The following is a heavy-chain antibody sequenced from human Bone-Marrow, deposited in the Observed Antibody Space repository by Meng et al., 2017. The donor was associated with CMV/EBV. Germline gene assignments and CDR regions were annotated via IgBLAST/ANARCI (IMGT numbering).Heavy chain of an antibody. CDR3: ARDLGSAFDI. V-gene: IGHV3-53*01. Sequence: GESLKISCAASGFTFSSYWMHWVRQAPGKGLEWVSVIYSGGSTYYADSVKGRFTISRDNSKNTLYLQMNSLRAEDTAVYYCARDLGSAFDIWGQGTMVTVSS. CDR2: IYSGGST. CDR1: GFTFSSYW. J-gene: IGHJ3*02. D-gene: IGHD2-15*01.